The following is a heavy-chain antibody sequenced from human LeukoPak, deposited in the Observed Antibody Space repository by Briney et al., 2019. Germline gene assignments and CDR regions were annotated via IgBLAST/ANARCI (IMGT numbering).Heavy chain of an antibody. CDR1: GFTFSNYN. D-gene: IGHD3-22*01. J-gene: IGHJ4*02. CDR3: AKRGDSSGYFDY. CDR2: ISSRSSYI. V-gene: IGHV3-21*01. Sequence: PGGSLRLSCAASGFTFSNYNMNWVRQAPGKGLEWVSSISSRSSYIYSADSVKGRFTISRDNSKNTLYLQMNSLRAEDTAVYYCAKRGDSSGYFDYWGQGTLVSVSS.